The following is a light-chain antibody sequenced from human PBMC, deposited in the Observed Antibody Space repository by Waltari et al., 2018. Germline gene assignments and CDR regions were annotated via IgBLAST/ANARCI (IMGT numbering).Light chain of an antibody. V-gene: IGKV1-33*01. Sequence: IQMTQSPSSLSASVGDRVTITCQASQDISNSLNWYQHKPGKAPKLLIYDASNLETGVPSRFSGSGSGTDFTFIISSLQPEDFATYYCLHYHTLPRALTFGGGTKVEIK. CDR3: LHYHTLPRALT. CDR1: QDISNS. CDR2: DAS. J-gene: IGKJ4*01.